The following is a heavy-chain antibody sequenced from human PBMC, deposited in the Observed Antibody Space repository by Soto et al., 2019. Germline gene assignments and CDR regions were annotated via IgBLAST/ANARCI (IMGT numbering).Heavy chain of an antibody. J-gene: IGHJ4*02. V-gene: IGHV1-8*01. CDR1: GYTFTSYD. CDR2: MNPSGGST. Sequence: ASVKVSCKASGYTFTSYDINWVRQATGQGLEWMGWMNPSGGSTSYAQKFQGRVTMTRDTSTSTVYMELSSLRSEDTAVYYCARPFDCSGGSCYSNPVGYWGQGTLVTVSS. D-gene: IGHD2-15*01. CDR3: ARPFDCSGGSCYSNPVGY.